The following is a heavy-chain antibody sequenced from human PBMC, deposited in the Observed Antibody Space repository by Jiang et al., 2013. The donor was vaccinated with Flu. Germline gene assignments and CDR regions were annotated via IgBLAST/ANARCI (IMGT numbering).Heavy chain of an antibody. CDR1: GVSISSGAYY. CDR3: ARDFGVGYGFDY. J-gene: IGHJ4*02. V-gene: IGHV4-30-4*01. CDR2: IYYSGST. Sequence: GLVKPSQTLSLTCTVSGVSISSGAYYWTWIRQPPGKGLEWVGYIYYSGSTDYNPSLKSRVTISVDTSKNQFSLKLSSVTAADTAVYYCARDFGVGYGFDYWGQGTLVTVSS. D-gene: IGHD3-10*01.